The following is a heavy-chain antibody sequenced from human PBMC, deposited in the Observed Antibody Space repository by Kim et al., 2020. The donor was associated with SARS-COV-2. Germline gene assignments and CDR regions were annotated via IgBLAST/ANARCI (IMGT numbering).Heavy chain of an antibody. CDR3: ARASSRISWQEYFQH. CDR1: GLTFSSYA. V-gene: IGHV3-30*04. CDR2: ISYDGSDK. J-gene: IGHJ1*01. Sequence: GGSLRLSCAASGLTFSSYAMHWVRQAPGKGLEWVALISYDGSDKYYADSVKGRFTISRDNSRNTLYLQMNSLRADDSAVYYCARASSRISWQEYFQHWCQGTLVTVSS. D-gene: IGHD6-13*01.